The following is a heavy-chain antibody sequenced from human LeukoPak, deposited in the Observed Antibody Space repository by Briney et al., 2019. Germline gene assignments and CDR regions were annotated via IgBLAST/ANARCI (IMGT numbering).Heavy chain of an antibody. Sequence: SSETLSLTCTVSGGSISSYYWSWIRQPPGKGLEWIGYIYYSGSTNYNPSLKSRVTISVDTSKNQFSLKLSSVTAADTAVYYCARGHCSSTSCFFDYWGQGTLVTVSS. D-gene: IGHD2-2*01. V-gene: IGHV4-59*01. CDR1: GGSISSYY. J-gene: IGHJ4*02. CDR2: IYYSGST. CDR3: ARGHCSSTSCFFDY.